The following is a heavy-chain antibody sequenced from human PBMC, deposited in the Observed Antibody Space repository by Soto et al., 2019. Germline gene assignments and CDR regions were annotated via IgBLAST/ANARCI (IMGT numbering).Heavy chain of an antibody. Sequence: GGSLRLSCAASGFNFDDYAMHWVRQAPGKGLEWVSGISWSSVTFDYADSVKGRFTISRDNAKNALYVQMNSLRAEDTAVYYCARDTSPVDYVAGIYYDALDVWGPGTMVTVSS. J-gene: IGHJ3*01. CDR1: GFNFDDYA. CDR2: ISWSSVTF. V-gene: IGHV3-9*01. CDR3: ARDTSPVDYVAGIYYDALDV. D-gene: IGHD3-10*01.